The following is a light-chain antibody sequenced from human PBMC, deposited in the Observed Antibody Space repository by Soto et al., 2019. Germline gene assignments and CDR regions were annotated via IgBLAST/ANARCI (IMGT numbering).Light chain of an antibody. CDR3: QQYGSSPGT. CDR1: QSVTSNY. J-gene: IGKJ2*01. CDR2: GAS. V-gene: IGKV3-20*01. Sequence: EIVLTQSPGTLSLSPGERATLSCRASQSVTSNYLGWYQQKPGQAPRLLIYGASSRPGGIPNRFSGSGSGTDFTLTISRLEPEDFAVYYCQQYGSSPGTFGQGTKLEIK.